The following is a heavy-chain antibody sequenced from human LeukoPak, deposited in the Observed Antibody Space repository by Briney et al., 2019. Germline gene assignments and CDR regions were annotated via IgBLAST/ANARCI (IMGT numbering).Heavy chain of an antibody. Sequence: PSETLSLTCTVSGVSISSSSYYWGWIRQPPGKGLEWIGSIYYSGSTYYNPSLKSRVTISVDTSKNQFSLKLSSVTAADTAVYYCARATSVYYYDSSGYADAFDIWGQGTMVTVSS. V-gene: IGHV4-39*01. D-gene: IGHD3-22*01. CDR1: GVSISSSSYY. CDR3: ARATSVYYYDSSGYADAFDI. J-gene: IGHJ3*02. CDR2: IYYSGST.